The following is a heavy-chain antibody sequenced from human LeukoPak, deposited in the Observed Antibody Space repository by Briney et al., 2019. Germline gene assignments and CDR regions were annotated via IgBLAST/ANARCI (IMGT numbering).Heavy chain of an antibody. CDR1: GVSVSDYY. J-gene: IGHJ5*02. Sequence: PSESLSLTCAVSGVSVSDYYRSSIRQSPEKGLEWIAEVSPGGYTTYNPSLRSRVIISEDTSENQLSLNVTSVTGADTAIYYCARIRCGRGQARCYNHWAQGSLVTVSS. V-gene: IGHV4-34*01. CDR2: VSPGGYT. D-gene: IGHD2-21*01. CDR3: ARIRCGRGQARCYNH.